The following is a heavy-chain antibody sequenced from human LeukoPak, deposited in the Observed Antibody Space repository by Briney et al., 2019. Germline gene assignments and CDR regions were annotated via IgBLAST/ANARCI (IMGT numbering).Heavy chain of an antibody. CDR2: IYASGRT. CDR3: ASLDTGSSYVDY. J-gene: IGHJ4*02. D-gene: IGHD6-13*01. CDR1: GDSITGFY. Sequence: SETLSPTCTISGDSITGFYWSWTRMPAGNGMEWMGRIYASGRTNYNPALKSRLTMSVDTSKNHFSLRLSSVTAADTAVYYCASLDTGSSYVDYWGQGTLVTVSS. V-gene: IGHV4-4*07.